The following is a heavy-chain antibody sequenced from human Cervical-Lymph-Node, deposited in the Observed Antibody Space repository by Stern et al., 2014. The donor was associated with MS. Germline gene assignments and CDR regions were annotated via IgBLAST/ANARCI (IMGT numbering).Heavy chain of an antibody. V-gene: IGHV3-9*01. CDR3: ANDLDSSGYYYAIDY. D-gene: IGHD3-22*01. Sequence: EVQLGESGGGLVQPGRSLRLSCAASGFQFDEYAMHWVRQAPGKGLEWVSGISGNSGSKDYADSVKGRFIISRDNAKNSLYLQMNSLRAEDTALYYCANDLDSSGYYYAIDYWGQGTLVTVSS. CDR2: ISGNSGSK. J-gene: IGHJ4*02. CDR1: GFQFDEYA.